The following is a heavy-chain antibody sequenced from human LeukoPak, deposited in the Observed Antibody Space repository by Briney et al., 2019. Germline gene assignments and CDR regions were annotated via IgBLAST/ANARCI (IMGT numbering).Heavy chain of an antibody. Sequence: PGGSLRLSCAASGFTLSSYSMNWVRQAPGKGLEWTSYIDSDTYGNTIYYADIVKGRFTISRDNAKNSLYLQMNSLRDEDTALYYCARDRDYAFDYWGQGTLVTVSS. V-gene: IGHV3-48*02. CDR3: ARDRDYAFDY. CDR1: GFTLSSYS. D-gene: IGHD4-17*01. CDR2: IDSDTYGNTI. J-gene: IGHJ4*02.